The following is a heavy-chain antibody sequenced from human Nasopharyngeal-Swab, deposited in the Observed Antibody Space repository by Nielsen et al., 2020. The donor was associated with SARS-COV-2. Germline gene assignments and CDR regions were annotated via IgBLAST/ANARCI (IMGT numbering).Heavy chain of an antibody. CDR1: GGSISSSNW. Sequence: SETLSLTCAVSGGSISSSNWWSWVRQPPGKGLEWIGEIYHSGSTNYNPSLKSRVTISVDTSKNQFSLKLSSVTAADTAVYYCARDATTKAYYYYMDVWGKGTTVTVSS. V-gene: IGHV4-4*02. CDR2: IYHSGST. CDR3: ARDATTKAYYYYMDV. J-gene: IGHJ6*03. D-gene: IGHD4-17*01.